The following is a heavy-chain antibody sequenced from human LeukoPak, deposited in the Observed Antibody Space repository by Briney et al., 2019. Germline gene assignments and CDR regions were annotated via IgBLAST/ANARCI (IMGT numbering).Heavy chain of an antibody. CDR1: GSTFTRYD. D-gene: IGHD2/OR15-2a*01. V-gene: IGHV1-8*01. CDR3: ARGEYMYGHDIHY. J-gene: IGHJ4*02. CDR2: MNPDNGNT. Sequence: ASVKVSFTASGSTFTRYDTNWVRQASGQGLEWMGWMNPDNGNTGNAQKFHVRITMTSHNSISTFFMELSSLTYEDTAVYFCARGEYMYGHDIHYWGQSCLVTFSS.